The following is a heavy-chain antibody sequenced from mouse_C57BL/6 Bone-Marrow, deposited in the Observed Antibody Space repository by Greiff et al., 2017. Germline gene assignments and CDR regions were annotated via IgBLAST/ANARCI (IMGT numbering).Heavy chain of an antibody. CDR1: GYIFTEYT. V-gene: IGHV1-62-2*01. D-gene: IGHD2-4*01. CDR2: FYPGSGSI. J-gene: IGHJ2*01. CDR3: ARHERYYDYEGYFDY. Sequence: QVHVKQSGAELVKPGASVKLSCKASGYIFTEYTIHWVKQRSGQGLEWIGWFYPGSGSIKYNERFKDKATLTAEKSSNTVYMELSSLTSEDSAVYFCARHERYYDYEGYFDYWGQGTTLTVSS.